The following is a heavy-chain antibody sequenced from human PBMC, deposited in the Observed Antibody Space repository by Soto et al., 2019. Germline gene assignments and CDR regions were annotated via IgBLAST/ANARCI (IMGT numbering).Heavy chain of an antibody. CDR1: GFTFSSYA. CDR2: LSSGGGST. J-gene: IGHJ4*02. CDR3: AKRREGYSSSWSDY. V-gene: IGHV3-23*01. Sequence: EVQLLESGGGLVQPGGSLRLSCAASGFTFSSYAMSWVRQAPGKGLEWVSALSSGGGSTYYADSVKGRFTISRDNSKNTLYLQMNSLRAEDSAVYYCAKRREGYSSSWSDYWGQGTLVTVSS. D-gene: IGHD6-13*01.